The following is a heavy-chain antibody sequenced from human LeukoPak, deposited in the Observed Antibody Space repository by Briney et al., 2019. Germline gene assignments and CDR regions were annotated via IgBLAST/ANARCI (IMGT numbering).Heavy chain of an antibody. J-gene: IGHJ4*02. D-gene: IGHD4-17*01. CDR3: ARDPYGDLGGY. V-gene: IGHV3-30*07. CDR1: GFTFTTSA. CDR2: ISSDGTNK. Sequence: PGGSLRLSCAASGFTFTTSAMHWVRQAPGKGLEWVIVISSDGTNKYYADSVKGRFTISRDNAKNTLYLQMNSLRAEDTAVYYCARDPYGDLGGYWGQGTLVTVSS.